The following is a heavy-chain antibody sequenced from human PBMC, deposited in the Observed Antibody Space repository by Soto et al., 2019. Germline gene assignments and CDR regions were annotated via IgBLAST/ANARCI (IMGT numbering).Heavy chain of an antibody. CDR2: TSFSGYT. V-gene: IGHV4-30-4*01. D-gene: IGHD1-26*01. Sequence: QVQLQESGPGLVKPSQTLSLTCSVSGASVSSGDSYWSWIRQPPGKALEWIGYTSFSGYTSYSPSLKRRFTISVDVSKSQFSLRLTSVTAADTAVYYCVRGGNPYHYATSGPGTFDKWGQGTLVSVSS. CDR3: VRGGNPYHYATSGPGTFDK. CDR1: GASVSSGDSY. J-gene: IGHJ4*02.